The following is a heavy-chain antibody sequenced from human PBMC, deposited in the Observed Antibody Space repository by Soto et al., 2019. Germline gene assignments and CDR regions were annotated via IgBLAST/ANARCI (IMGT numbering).Heavy chain of an antibody. V-gene: IGHV1-69*06. J-gene: IGHJ4*02. CDR2: SIPICGTA. D-gene: IGHD3-22*01. Sequence: QVQLVQSGAEVKKPGSSVKVSCKASGGTFSSYAISWVRQAPGQGREWMGGSIPICGTANYAQKFQGRVTITADKSPSTAYMELSSLGSEDTAVYYCARDHDSSGYSDYWGQGTLVTVSS. CDR3: ARDHDSSGYSDY. CDR1: GGTFSSYA.